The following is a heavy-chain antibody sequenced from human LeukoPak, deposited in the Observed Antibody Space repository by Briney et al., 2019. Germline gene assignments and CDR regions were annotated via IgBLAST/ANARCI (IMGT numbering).Heavy chain of an antibody. D-gene: IGHD3-10*01. CDR3: AREIAGDLYSPNYFDY. J-gene: IGHJ4*02. Sequence: GGSLRLSCAASGFTFSSYAMSWVRQAPGKGLEWVSAISGSGGSTYYADSVKGRFTISRDNSKNTLYLQMNSLRAEDTAVYYCAREIAGDLYSPNYFDYWGQGTLVTVSS. CDR1: GFTFSSYA. V-gene: IGHV3-23*01. CDR2: ISGSGGST.